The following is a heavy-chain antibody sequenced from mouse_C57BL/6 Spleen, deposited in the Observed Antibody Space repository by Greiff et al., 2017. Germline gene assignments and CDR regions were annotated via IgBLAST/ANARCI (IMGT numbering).Heavy chain of an antibody. CDR3: AREGITTVVAAGYFDV. V-gene: IGHV1-52*01. CDR2: IDPSDSET. D-gene: IGHD1-1*01. CDR1: GYTFTSYW. Sequence: QVQLQQPGAELVRPGSSVKLSCKASGYTFTSYWMHWVKQRPIQGLEWIGNIDPSDSETHYNQKFKDKATLTVDKSSSTAYMQLSSLTSEDSAVYYCAREGITTVVAAGYFDVWGTGTTVTVSS. J-gene: IGHJ1*03.